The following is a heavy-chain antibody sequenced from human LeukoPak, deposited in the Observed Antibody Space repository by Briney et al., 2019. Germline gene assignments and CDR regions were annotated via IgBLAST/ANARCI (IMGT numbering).Heavy chain of an antibody. CDR2: IISNGGST. CDR3: VKDLRDGYNSDIFDY. J-gene: IGHJ4*02. Sequence: PGGSLRLSCSASGFTFSLYAMHWVRQAPGRGLEYVSAIISNGGSTYYADSVKGRFTISRDNSKNTLYLHMSTLRPEDTAVYYCVKDLRDGYNSDIFDYWGQGTLVTVSS. D-gene: IGHD5-24*01. V-gene: IGHV3-64D*06. CDR1: GFTFSLYA.